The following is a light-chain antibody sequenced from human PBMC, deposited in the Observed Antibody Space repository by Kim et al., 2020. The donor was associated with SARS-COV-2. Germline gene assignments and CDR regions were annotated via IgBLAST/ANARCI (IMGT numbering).Light chain of an antibody. CDR2: EAS. Sequence: VFPGERVTLACRASQSLNINFAWYNQKPGQAPRRLIYEASTRATGIAARISGSGFGTEVTLTISSLQSEDSGVYYCHQYNHWPYTFGQGTKLEI. J-gene: IGKJ2*01. CDR1: QSLNIN. V-gene: IGKV3-15*01. CDR3: HQYNHWPYT.